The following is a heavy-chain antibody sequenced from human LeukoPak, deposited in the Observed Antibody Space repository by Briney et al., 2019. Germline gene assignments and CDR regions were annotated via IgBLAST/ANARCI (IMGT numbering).Heavy chain of an antibody. Sequence: ASVKVSCKASGYTFTSYYMHWVRQAPGQGLEWMGIINPSGGSTSYAQKFQGRVTMTRDTSTSTVYMELSSLRPEDTAVYYCARDGRYDSSGYYQGPPFDYWGQGTLVTVSS. J-gene: IGHJ4*02. V-gene: IGHV1-46*01. CDR3: ARDGRYDSSGYYQGPPFDY. CDR1: GYTFTSYY. D-gene: IGHD3-22*01. CDR2: INPSGGST.